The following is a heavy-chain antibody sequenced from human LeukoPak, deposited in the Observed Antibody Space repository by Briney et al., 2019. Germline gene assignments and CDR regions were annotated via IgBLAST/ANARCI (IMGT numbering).Heavy chain of an antibody. CDR2: ISAYNGNT. D-gene: IGHD3-22*01. J-gene: IGHJ4*02. Sequence: GASVKVSCKASGYTFTSYGISWVRQAPGQGLEWMGWISAYNGNTNYAQKLQGRVSMTTDTSTSTAYMELRSLRSDDTAVYYCARRARFDSSGYYAYWGQGTLVTVSS. CDR1: GYTFTSYG. CDR3: ARRARFDSSGYYAY. V-gene: IGHV1-18*01.